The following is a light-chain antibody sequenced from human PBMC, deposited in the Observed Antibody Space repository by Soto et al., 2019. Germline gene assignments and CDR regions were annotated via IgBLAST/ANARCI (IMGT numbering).Light chain of an antibody. CDR2: EVT. J-gene: IGLJ1*01. CDR1: XXXVGGYNY. V-gene: IGLV2-8*01. CDR3: SSYAGSNNLKV. Sequence: QSALTQPPSASGXPXXXXTXSCTXTXXXVGGYNYVSWYQQHPGKAPKLMIYEVTKRPSGVPDRFSGSKSGNTASLTVSGLQAEDEADYYCSSYAGSNNLKVFGTGTKLTVL.